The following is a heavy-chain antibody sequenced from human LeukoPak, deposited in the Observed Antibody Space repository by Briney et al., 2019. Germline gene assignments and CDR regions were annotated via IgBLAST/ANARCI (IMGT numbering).Heavy chain of an antibody. Sequence: TPSQTLSLTCTVSGGSISSGGYYWSWIRQHPGKGLERIGYIYYSGSTYYNPSLKSRVTISVDTSKNQFSLKLSSVTAADTAVYYCAREWTSWELKTGNAFDIWGQGTMVTVSS. CDR2: IYYSGST. J-gene: IGHJ3*02. CDR1: GGSISSGGYY. V-gene: IGHV4-31*03. D-gene: IGHD1-26*01. CDR3: AREWTSWELKTGNAFDI.